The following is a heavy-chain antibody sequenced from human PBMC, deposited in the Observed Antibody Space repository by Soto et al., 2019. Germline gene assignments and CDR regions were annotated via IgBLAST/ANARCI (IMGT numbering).Heavy chain of an antibody. Sequence: ASVTVSCTASGYTFTSYAIHWVRQAPGQRLEWMGWINAGNGNTKYSQKFQDRVTITRDTSASTAYMELSSLRSEDTAVYYCARDLGGWPDYWGQGTLVTVSS. J-gene: IGHJ4*02. CDR3: ARDLGGWPDY. CDR2: INAGNGNT. D-gene: IGHD6-19*01. V-gene: IGHV1-3*01. CDR1: GYTFTSYA.